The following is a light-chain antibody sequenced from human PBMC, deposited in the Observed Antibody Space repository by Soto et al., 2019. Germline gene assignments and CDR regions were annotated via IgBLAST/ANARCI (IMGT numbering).Light chain of an antibody. J-gene: IGKJ1*01. V-gene: IGKV2D-30*01. CDR1: QSLVFSNGNTY. CDR2: KVS. CDR3: IQRTHPWT. Sequence: DVVMTQSPLSLPVTLGQPAPISCRSSQSLVFSNGNTYLNWFQQRPGQSPRRLIYKVSNWVSGVPDRFSGSGSGSDFTLKISRVEPEDVGLYYCIQRTHPWTFGQGTKVEIK.